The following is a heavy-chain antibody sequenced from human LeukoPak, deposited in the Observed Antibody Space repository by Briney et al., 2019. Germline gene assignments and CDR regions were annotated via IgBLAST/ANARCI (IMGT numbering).Heavy chain of an antibody. D-gene: IGHD5-12*01. J-gene: IGHJ4*02. CDR3: ARVSGYHWESFYDY. CDR2: IYYSGST. V-gene: IGHV4-59*08. Sequence: PSETLSLTCTVSGDSISSYYWSWIRQPPGKGLEWIGYIYYSGSTYYNPSLKSRVTISVDTSKNQFSLKLSSVTAADTAVYYCARVSGYHWESFYDYWGQGTLVTVSS. CDR1: GDSISSYY.